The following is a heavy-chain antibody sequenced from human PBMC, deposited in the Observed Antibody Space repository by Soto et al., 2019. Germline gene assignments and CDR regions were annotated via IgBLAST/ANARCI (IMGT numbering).Heavy chain of an antibody. D-gene: IGHD3-16*01. Sequence: QVQLVESGGGLVKPGGSLRLSCAASGFIFSDYSMSWIRQAPGKGLEWVSYISSSGSTIYYADSVKGRFTISRDNAKNSLSLQMDSLRAEDSAVYYGAGGGGGFLGGYYYSYMDVWGKGTTVTVSS. V-gene: IGHV3-11*04. CDR1: GFIFSDYS. CDR2: ISSSGSTI. CDR3: AGGGGGFLGGYYYSYMDV. J-gene: IGHJ6*03.